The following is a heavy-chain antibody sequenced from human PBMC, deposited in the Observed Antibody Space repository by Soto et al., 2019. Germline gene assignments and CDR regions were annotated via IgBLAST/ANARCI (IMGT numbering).Heavy chain of an antibody. CDR1: GGTFSSYA. V-gene: IGHV1-69*01. J-gene: IGHJ2*01. CDR3: AGANGGATGTWYFDL. CDR2: IIPIFGTA. Sequence: QVQLVQSGAEVKKPGSSVKVSCKASGGTFSSYAISWVRQAPGQGLEWMGGIIPIFGTANYAQKFQGRVTITADESTSTAYRELSSLRSEDTAVYYCAGANGGATGTWYFDLWGRGTLVTVSS. D-gene: IGHD1-26*01.